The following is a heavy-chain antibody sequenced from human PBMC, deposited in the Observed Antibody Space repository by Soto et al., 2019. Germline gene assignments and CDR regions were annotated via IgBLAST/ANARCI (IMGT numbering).Heavy chain of an antibody. CDR3: ARRGASGNFDY. V-gene: IGHV3-48*01. J-gene: IGHJ4*02. CDR2: ISTSSSTI. D-gene: IGHD3-10*01. Sequence: EVQLVESGGGWVQPGGSLRLSCAASGFTFSSYSMNWVRQAPGKGLEWLSYISTSSSTIYYADSVKGRFTISRDNAKNSLYLQMSSLRAEDTALYYCARRGASGNFDYWGQASLVTVSS. CDR1: GFTFSSYS.